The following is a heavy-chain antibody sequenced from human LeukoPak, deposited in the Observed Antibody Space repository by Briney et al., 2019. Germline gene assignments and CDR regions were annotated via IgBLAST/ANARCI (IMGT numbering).Heavy chain of an antibody. CDR3: ARVIRGYSYGWPYYYYYYGMDV. V-gene: IGHV3-7*03. J-gene: IGHJ6*02. CDR1: GFTFSSYW. D-gene: IGHD5-18*01. CDR2: IKQDGSEK. Sequence: GGPLRLSCAASGFTFSSYWMSWVRQAPGKGLEWVANIKQDGSEKYYVDSVKGRFTISRDNAKNSLYLQMNSLRAEDTAVYYCARVIRGYSYGWPYYYYYYGMDVWGQGTTVTVSS.